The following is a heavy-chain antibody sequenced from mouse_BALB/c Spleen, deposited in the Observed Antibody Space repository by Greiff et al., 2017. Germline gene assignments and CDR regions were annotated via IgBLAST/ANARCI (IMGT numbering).Heavy chain of an antibody. Sequence: QVQLQQPGAELVKPGASVKMSCKASGYTFTSYWMHWVKQRPGQGLEWIGVIDPSDSYTSYTQKFKGKATLTVDTSSSTAYMQLSSLTSEDSAVYYCTRDGRLRRGNCYAMDYWGQGTSVTVSS. V-gene: IGHV1S127*01. J-gene: IGHJ4*01. D-gene: IGHD2-2*01. CDR2: IDPSDSYT. CDR1: GYTFTSYW. CDR3: TRDGRLRRGNCYAMDY.